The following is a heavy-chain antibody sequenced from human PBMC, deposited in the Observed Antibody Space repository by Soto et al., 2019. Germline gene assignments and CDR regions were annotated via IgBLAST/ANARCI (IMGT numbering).Heavy chain of an antibody. V-gene: IGHV4-39*01. Sequence: SETLSLTCTVSGGSISSSSYYWGWIRQPPGKGLEWIGSIYSSGSTYYNPSLKSRATISVATSQNQFSLKLSSVTAADTAVYYCASGHLYQLLYYGFDYWGQGTLVTVSS. J-gene: IGHJ4*02. CDR2: IYSSGST. CDR1: GGSISSSSYY. CDR3: ASGHLYQLLYYGFDY. D-gene: IGHD2-2*02.